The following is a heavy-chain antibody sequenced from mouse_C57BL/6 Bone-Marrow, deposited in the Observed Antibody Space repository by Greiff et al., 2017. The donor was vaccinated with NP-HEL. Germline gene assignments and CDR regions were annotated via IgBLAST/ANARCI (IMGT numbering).Heavy chain of an antibody. CDR3: ARRGERPVEY. CDR1: GYTFTSYW. J-gene: IGHJ3*01. CDR2: IYPSDSET. V-gene: IGHV1-61*01. Sequence: VQLQQPGAELVRPGSSVKLSCKASGYTFTSYWMDWVKQRPGQGLEWIGNIYPSDSETHYNQKFKDKATLTVDKSSSTADMQLSSLTSEDSAVYYCARRGERPVEYGGQGTVVTVSA.